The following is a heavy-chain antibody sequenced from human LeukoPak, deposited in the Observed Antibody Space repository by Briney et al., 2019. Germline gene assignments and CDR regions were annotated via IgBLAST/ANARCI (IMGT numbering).Heavy chain of an antibody. CDR3: AGYHIVVVPAAIFGWFDP. Sequence: PSETLSLTCTVSGGPISSSSYYWGWIRQPPGKGLEWIGSIYYSGSTYYNPSLKSRVTISVDTSKNQFSLKLSSVTAADTAVYYCAGYHIVVVPAAIFGWFDPWGQGTLVTVSS. V-gene: IGHV4-39*07. CDR2: IYYSGST. D-gene: IGHD2-2*02. CDR1: GGPISSSSYY. J-gene: IGHJ5*02.